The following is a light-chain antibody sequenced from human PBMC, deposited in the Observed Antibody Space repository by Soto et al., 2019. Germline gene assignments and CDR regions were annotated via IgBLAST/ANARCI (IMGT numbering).Light chain of an antibody. V-gene: IGKV1-5*03. J-gene: IGKJ1*01. CDR3: QQYNSYSRT. Sequence: DIPMTQFPSTLSASVGDRVTITCRASQSISTWLAWYQQKPGKAPKLLIYKASSLESGVPSRFSGSGSGTEFTLTISSLQPDDFATYYCQQYNSYSRTFGQGTKVEIK. CDR2: KAS. CDR1: QSISTW.